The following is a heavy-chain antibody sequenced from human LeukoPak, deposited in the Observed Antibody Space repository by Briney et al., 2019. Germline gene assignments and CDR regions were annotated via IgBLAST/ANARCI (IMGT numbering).Heavy chain of an antibody. Sequence: GALRLSCAASDIIVMSNHMTWVRQAPGKGLEWVSVIYNDGSAYYADSVRGRFTISRDTSKNTVYLQMNSLRAEDTAVYYCAIRGGPGSLDAFDIWGQGTMVTVSS. CDR3: AIRGGPGSLDAFDI. CDR2: IYNDGSA. D-gene: IGHD1-14*01. V-gene: IGHV3-53*01. J-gene: IGHJ3*02. CDR1: DIIVMSNH.